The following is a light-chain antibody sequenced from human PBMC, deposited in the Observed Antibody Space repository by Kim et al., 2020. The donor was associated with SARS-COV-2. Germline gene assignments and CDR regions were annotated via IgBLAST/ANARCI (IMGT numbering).Light chain of an antibody. CDR2: GAS. CDR1: QSVTSN. J-gene: IGKJ4*01. V-gene: IGKV3D-15*01. CDR3: QQYNNWPLT. Sequence: EIVLTQSPATLSVSPGERAALSCRASQSVTSNLAWYQHKPGQAPRLLIYGASTKATGIPARFSGSGSGTQFTLTISSLQSADFAVYYCQQYNNWPLTVGGGTEVDIK.